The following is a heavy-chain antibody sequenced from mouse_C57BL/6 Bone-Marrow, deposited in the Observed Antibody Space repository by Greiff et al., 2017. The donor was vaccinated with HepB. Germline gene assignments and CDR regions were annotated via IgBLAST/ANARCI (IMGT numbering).Heavy chain of an antibody. D-gene: IGHD1-1*01. CDR1: GYTFTSYG. J-gene: IGHJ3*01. Sequence: QVQLKESGAELARPGASVKLSCKASGYTFTSYGISWVKQRTGQGLEWIGEIYPRSGNTYYNEKFKSKATLTADKSSSTAYMALRSLTSEDAAVYFWAREELLRFAYWGQGTLVTVSA. CDR3: AREELLRFAY. V-gene: IGHV1-81*01. CDR2: IYPRSGNT.